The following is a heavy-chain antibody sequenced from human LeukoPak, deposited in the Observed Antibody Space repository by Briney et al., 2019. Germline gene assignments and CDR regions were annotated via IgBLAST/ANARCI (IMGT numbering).Heavy chain of an antibody. V-gene: IGHV1-18*01. D-gene: IGHD1-26*01. CDR1: GYTFTSYG. J-gene: IGHJ3*02. CDR3: ARVSDKDPAFDI. CDR2: ISAYNGNT. Sequence: ASVKVSFKASGYTFTSYGISWVRQAPGQGLEWMGWISAYNGNTNYAQKLQGRVTMTTDTSTSTAYMELRSLRSDDTAVYYCARVSDKDPAFDIWGQGTMVTVSS.